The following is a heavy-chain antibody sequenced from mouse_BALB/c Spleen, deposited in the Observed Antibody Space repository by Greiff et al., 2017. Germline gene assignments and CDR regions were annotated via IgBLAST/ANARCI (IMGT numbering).Heavy chain of an antibody. D-gene: IGHD3-3*01. Sequence: DVKLVESGGGLVKPGGSLKLSCAASGFTFSSYAMSWVRQSPEKRLEWVAEISSGGSYTYYPDTVTGRFTISRDNAKNTLYLEMSSLRSEDTAMYYCARGGTRAWFAYWGQGTLVTVSA. J-gene: IGHJ3*01. CDR2: ISSGGSYT. V-gene: IGHV5-9-4*01. CDR3: ARGGTRAWFAY. CDR1: GFTFSSYA.